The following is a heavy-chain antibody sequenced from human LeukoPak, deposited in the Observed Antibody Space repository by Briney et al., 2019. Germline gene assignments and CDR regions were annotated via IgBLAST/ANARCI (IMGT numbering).Heavy chain of an antibody. J-gene: IGHJ6*02. CDR2: ISWNSGSI. D-gene: IGHD6-13*01. V-gene: IGHV3-9*01. CDR3: AKAVYSSSWGYYGMDV. Sequence: GGSLRLSCAASGFTFDDYAMHWVRQAPGKGLEWVSGISWNSGSIGYADSVKGRFTISRDNAKNSLYLQMNSLRAEDTALYYCAKAVYSSSWGYYGMDVWGQGTTVTVSS. CDR1: GFTFDDYA.